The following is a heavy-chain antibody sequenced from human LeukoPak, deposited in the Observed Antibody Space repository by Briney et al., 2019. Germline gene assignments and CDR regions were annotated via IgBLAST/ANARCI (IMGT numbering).Heavy chain of an antibody. CDR2: IYTSGST. J-gene: IGHJ4*02. Sequence: SETLSLTCTVSGVSSSSYYWSWIRQPAGNGLEWIGRIYTSGSTNYKPSLKSRVTMSVDTSKNQFSLKLSSVTAADTAVYYCARERRITMVRGVINVPDYWGQGTLVTVSS. D-gene: IGHD3-10*01. V-gene: IGHV4-4*07. CDR3: ARERRITMVRGVINVPDY. CDR1: GVSSSSYY.